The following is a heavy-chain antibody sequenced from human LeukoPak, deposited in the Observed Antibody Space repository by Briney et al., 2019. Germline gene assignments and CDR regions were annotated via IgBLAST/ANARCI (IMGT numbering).Heavy chain of an antibody. D-gene: IGHD1-1*01. CDR1: GYTFTTYY. J-gene: IGHJ4*02. Sequence: ASVKVSCKASGYTFTTYYMHWVRQAPGQGLEWMGIINPSGDSTSYTQKFQGRVTMTRDTSTSIVYMELSSLRSEDTAVYYCARDTTRYFDYWGQGTLVTVSS. CDR3: ARDTTRYFDY. V-gene: IGHV1-46*01. CDR2: INPSGDST.